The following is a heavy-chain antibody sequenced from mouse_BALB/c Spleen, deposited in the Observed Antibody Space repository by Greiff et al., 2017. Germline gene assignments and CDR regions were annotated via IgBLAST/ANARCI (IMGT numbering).Heavy chain of an antibody. CDR1: GFSLTSYG. V-gene: IGHV2-2*02. J-gene: IGHJ4*01. D-gene: IGHD1-1*01. CDR3: ARDGTTVYYAMDY. Sequence: QVHVKQSGPGLVQPSQSLSITCTVSGFSLTSYGVHWVRQSPGKGLEWLGVIWSGGSTDYNAAFISRLSISKDNSKSQVFFKMNSLQANDTAIYYCARDGTTVYYAMDYWGQGTSVTVSS. CDR2: IWSGGST.